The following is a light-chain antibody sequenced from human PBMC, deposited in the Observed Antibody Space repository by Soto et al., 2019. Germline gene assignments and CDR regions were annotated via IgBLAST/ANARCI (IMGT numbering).Light chain of an antibody. CDR3: QQADSFPRT. J-gene: IGKJ1*01. CDR2: GAS. Sequence: DIQMTQSPSAVSASVGDRVTITCRASPGISTWLAWYQQKPGKAPKFLIYGASNLQSGVPSRFSGSRDGTDFTLTVNSLQPEDFATYSCQQADSFPRTFGEGTKVEIK. V-gene: IGKV1-12*01. CDR1: PGISTW.